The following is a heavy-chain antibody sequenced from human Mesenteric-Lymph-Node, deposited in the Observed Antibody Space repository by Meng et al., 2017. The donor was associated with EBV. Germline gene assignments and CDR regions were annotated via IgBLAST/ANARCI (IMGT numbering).Heavy chain of an antibody. D-gene: IGHD3-3*01. Sequence: EVQLVESGGXXXXXGXSLXRSCAASGLTFSTYCMNWVRQAPGKGLEWVSSISSSSSHIYYADSMKGRFTISRDNAKKSLYLQMNSLRAEDTAVYYCARDQYYDFWSGYYIPSEYFQHWGQGTLVTVSS. CDR1: GLTFSTYC. J-gene: IGHJ1*01. CDR3: ARDQYYDFWSGYYIPSEYFQH. CDR2: ISSSSSHI. V-gene: IGHV3-21*01.